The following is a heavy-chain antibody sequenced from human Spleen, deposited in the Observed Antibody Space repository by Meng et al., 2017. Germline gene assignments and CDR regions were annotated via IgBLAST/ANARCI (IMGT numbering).Heavy chain of an antibody. CDR1: GYTFTSYA. J-gene: IGHJ6*02. CDR3: AGSSEDCSSTSCYISGYYGMDV. CDR2: INAGNGNT. Sequence: ASVKVSCKASGYTFTSYAMHWVRQAPGQRLEWMGWINAGNGNTKYSQKFQGRVTITRDTSASTAYMELSSLRSEDTAVYYCAGSSEDCSSTSCYISGYYGMDVWGQGTTVTVSS. V-gene: IGHV1-3*01. D-gene: IGHD2-2*02.